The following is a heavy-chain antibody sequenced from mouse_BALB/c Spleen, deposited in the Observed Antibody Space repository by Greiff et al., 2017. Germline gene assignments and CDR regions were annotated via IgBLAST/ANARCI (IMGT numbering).Heavy chain of an antibody. V-gene: IGHV6-6*02. CDR1: GFTFSNYW. Sequence: EVKLQESGGGLVQPGGSMKLSCVASGFTFSNYWMNWVRQSPEKGLEWVAEIRLKSNNYATHYAESVKGRFTISRDDSKSSVYLQMNNLRAEDTGIYYCSYYYGSSYEYFDVWGAGTTVTVSS. J-gene: IGHJ1*01. CDR2: IRLKSNNYAT. CDR3: SYYYGSSYEYFDV. D-gene: IGHD1-1*01.